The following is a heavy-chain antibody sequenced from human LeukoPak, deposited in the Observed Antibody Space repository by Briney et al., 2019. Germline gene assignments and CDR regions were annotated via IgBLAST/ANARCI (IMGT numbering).Heavy chain of an antibody. CDR1: GFTFSSYA. Sequence: PGGSLRLSCAASGFTFSSYAMSWDRQAPGKGLEWVSAISGSGGSTYYADSVKGRFTISRDNSKNTLYLQMNSLRAEDTAVYYCAKDGKAAGPGRTLDYWGQGTLVTVSS. CDR2: ISGSGGST. CDR3: AKDGKAAGPGRTLDY. J-gene: IGHJ4*02. V-gene: IGHV3-23*01. D-gene: IGHD1-26*01.